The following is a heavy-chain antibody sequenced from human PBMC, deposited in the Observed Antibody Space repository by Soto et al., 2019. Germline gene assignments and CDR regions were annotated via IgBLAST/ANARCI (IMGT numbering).Heavy chain of an antibody. V-gene: IGHV3-21*01. CDR3: ARETTAMAYYMDV. J-gene: IGHJ6*03. Sequence: GGSLRLSCAASGFTFSSYSMNWVRQAPGKGLEWVSSISSSSSYIYYADSVKGRFTISRDNAKNSLYLQMNSLRAEDTAVYYCARETTAMAYYMDVWGKGTTVTVSS. CDR2: ISSSSSYI. D-gene: IGHD5-18*01. CDR1: GFTFSSYS.